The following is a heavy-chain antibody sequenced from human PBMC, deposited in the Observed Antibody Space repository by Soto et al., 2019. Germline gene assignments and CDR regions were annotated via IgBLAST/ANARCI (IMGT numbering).Heavy chain of an antibody. J-gene: IGHJ4*02. CDR2: INYSGST. V-gene: IGHV4-31*03. CDR3: ASFAALDIVATIFDY. D-gene: IGHD5-12*01. CDR1: GGSISSGGYY. Sequence: QVQLQASGPGLVKPSQTLSLTCTVSGGSISSGGYYWSWIRQHPGKGLEWIGYINYSGSTYYNPSRKSRGTISVDTSKNQFSLKLSSVTAADTAVYYCASFAALDIVATIFDYWGQGTLVTVSS.